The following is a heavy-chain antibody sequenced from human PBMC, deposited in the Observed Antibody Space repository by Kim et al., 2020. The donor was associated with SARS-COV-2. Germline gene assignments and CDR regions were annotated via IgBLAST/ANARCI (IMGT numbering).Heavy chain of an antibody. V-gene: IGHV3-30*18. D-gene: IGHD1-26*01. CDR3: AKSFSGSYLGYDY. Sequence: GGSLRLSCAASGFTFNTYGMHWVRQAPGKGLEWVAGISYDGSNKYYADSVKGRFTISRDNSKNTLYLQMNSLRIEDTAVYYCAKSFSGSYLGYDYWGQGTLVTVSS. CDR2: ISYDGSNK. CDR1: GFTFNTYG. J-gene: IGHJ4*02.